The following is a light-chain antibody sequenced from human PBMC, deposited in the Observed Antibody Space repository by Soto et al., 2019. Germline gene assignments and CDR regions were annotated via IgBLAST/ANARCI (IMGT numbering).Light chain of an antibody. CDR2: DAS. CDR1: QDISNY. CDR3: QQYDNLPMYT. J-gene: IGKJ2*01. V-gene: IGKV1-33*01. Sequence: DIQMTQSPSSLSASVGDRVTITCQASQDISNYLNWYQQKPGKDPKLLIYDASNLETGVPSRFSGSGSGTDFTFTISSLQPEDIATYYCQQYDNLPMYTFGQGTKVEIK.